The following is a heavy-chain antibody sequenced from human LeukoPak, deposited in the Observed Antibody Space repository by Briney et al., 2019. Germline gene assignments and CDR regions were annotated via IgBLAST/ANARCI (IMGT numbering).Heavy chain of an antibody. CDR3: ARGYSSRNWFDP. V-gene: IGHV4-59*01. CDR1: GGSISSYY. J-gene: IGHJ5*02. CDR2: IYYSGST. D-gene: IGHD6-19*01. Sequence: SETLSLTCTVSGGSISSYYWSWIRQPPGKGLEWIGYIYYSGSTNYNPSLKSRVTISVDTSKNQFSLKLSSVTAADTAVYYCARGYSSRNWFDPWGQGTLVTVSS.